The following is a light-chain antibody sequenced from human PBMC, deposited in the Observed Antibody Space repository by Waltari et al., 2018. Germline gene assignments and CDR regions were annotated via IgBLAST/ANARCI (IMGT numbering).Light chain of an antibody. J-gene: IGLJ2*01. Sequence: QSGLTQPPSASGTPGQRVIISCSGSTSNIVSNYVYWYQHVPGAAPKLLIYRNDHRPSGVPDRFSGSKSGASASLAISGLRSEDEAHYFCASWDESLSGFVVFGGGTKLTVL. CDR3: ASWDESLSGFVV. CDR1: TSNIVSNY. CDR2: RND. V-gene: IGLV1-47*01.